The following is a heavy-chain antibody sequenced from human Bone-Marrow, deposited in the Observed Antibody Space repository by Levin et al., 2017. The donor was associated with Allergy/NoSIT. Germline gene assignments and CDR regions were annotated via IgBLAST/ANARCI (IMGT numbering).Heavy chain of an antibody. J-gene: IGHJ4*02. V-gene: IGHV3-9*01. CDR3: ARQLGNFWSGYNYFDY. CDR1: GFSLDGYA. Sequence: TGGSLRLSCAASGFSLDGYAMHWVRQAPGKGLEWVSGISSNSGTIGYADSVKGRFTISRDNAKNSLYLQMNSLRAEDTAVYYCARQLGNFWSGYNYFDYWGQGTLVTVSS. D-gene: IGHD3-3*01. CDR2: ISSNSGTI.